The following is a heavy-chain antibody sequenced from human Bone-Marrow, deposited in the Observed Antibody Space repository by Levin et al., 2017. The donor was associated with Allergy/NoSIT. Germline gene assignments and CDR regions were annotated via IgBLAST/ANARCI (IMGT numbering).Heavy chain of an antibody. CDR1: GYTFTSYA. CDR2: INAGNGNT. J-gene: IGHJ6*02. V-gene: IGHV1-3*01. CDR3: AREIEPGYSYGLPDLTYGMDV. D-gene: IGHD5-18*01. Sequence: ASVKVSCKASGYTFTSYAMHWVRQAPGQRLEWMGWINAGNGNTKYSQKFQGRVTITRDTSASTAYMELSSLRSEDTAVYYCAREIEPGYSYGLPDLTYGMDVWGQGTTVTVSS.